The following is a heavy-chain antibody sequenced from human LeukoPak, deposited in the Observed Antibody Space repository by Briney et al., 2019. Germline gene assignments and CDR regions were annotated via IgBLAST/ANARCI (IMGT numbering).Heavy chain of an antibody. J-gene: IGHJ4*02. CDR2: ISISGNIK. CDR1: GFNISSYE. CDR3: ERAWAVSFDN. Sequence: PGGSLRLSCAASGFNISSYEMIWVPQAPGKGLEWVSYISISGNIKKYADSVRGRSTISRDNAKDSLYLQMNSLRAEDTAVYYCERAWAVSFDNWGQGTLVTVSS. V-gene: IGHV3-48*03. D-gene: IGHD4-17*01.